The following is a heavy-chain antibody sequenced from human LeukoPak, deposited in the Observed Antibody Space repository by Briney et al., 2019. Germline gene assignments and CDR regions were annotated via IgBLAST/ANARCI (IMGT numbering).Heavy chain of an antibody. CDR3: ARRRGGTGYESFDI. J-gene: IGHJ3*02. Sequence: GGSLRLSFAASGYTFSNYGMSWVRQAPGKGLEWVSAISASGGDKNYADSVKDRFTITRDNYRNTLYLQMNNLRAEDTAVYYCARRRGGTGYESFDIWGQGTMVTVSS. CDR1: GYTFSNYG. D-gene: IGHD3-9*01. CDR2: ISASGGDK. V-gene: IGHV3-23*01.